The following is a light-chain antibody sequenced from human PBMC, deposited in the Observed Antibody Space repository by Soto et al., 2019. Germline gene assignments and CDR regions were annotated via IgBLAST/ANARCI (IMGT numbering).Light chain of an antibody. CDR2: GAS. Sequence: EIGLTQSPGTLSSSPGERATLSCRASQSVSSSYLAWYQQKPGQAPRLLLYGASSRATGIPDRFSGSGSGTDFTLTISRLEPEDFAVYYCQQYGSSPLTFGGGTEVEIK. CDR3: QQYGSSPLT. J-gene: IGKJ4*01. V-gene: IGKV3-20*01. CDR1: QSVSSSY.